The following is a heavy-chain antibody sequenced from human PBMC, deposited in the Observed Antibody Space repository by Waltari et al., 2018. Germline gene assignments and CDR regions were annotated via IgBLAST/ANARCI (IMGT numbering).Heavy chain of an antibody. CDR1: GGTFSSYA. D-gene: IGHD2-2*01. Sequence: QVQLVQSGAEVKKPGSSVKVSCKASGGTFSSYAISWVRQAPGQGLEWMGRINPIFGTANYAQKCQGRATITADKSTSTAYMELSSLRSEDTAVYYCAREGEGGVPAANWFDPWGQGTLVTVSS. J-gene: IGHJ5*02. V-gene: IGHV1-69*13. CDR3: AREGEGGVPAANWFDP. CDR2: INPIFGTA.